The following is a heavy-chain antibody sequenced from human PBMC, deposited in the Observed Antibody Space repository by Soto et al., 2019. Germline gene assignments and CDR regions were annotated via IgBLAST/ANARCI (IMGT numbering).Heavy chain of an antibody. Sequence: QVQLQESGPGLVKPSGTLSLTCTVSGGSMTSSNWWNWVRQSPGKGLEWIGEAHHSGRTNYNPSLKSRVTISVDKAKNHFSLKLSSVTAADTAVYSCARSEATGLDYWGQGTLVTVSS. CDR2: AHHSGRT. D-gene: IGHD1-26*01. CDR1: GGSMTSSNW. CDR3: ARSEATGLDY. J-gene: IGHJ4*02. V-gene: IGHV4-4*02.